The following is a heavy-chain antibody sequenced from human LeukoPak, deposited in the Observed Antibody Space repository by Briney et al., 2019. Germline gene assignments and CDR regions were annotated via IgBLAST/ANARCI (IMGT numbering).Heavy chain of an antibody. CDR3: ARGGGLDV. J-gene: IGHJ6*02. Sequence: GGSLRLSCAASGFTVSSNCMNWARQAPGKGLEWVASINHSGNVNYYVDSVKGRFTISRDNAKNSLYLQMSNLRAEDTAVYFCARGGGLDVWGQGATVTVSS. D-gene: IGHD3-16*01. CDR2: INHSGNVN. V-gene: IGHV3-7*03. CDR1: GFTVSSNC.